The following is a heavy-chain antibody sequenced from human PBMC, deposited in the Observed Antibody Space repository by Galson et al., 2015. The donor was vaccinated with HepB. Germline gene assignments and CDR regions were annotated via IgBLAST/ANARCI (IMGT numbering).Heavy chain of an antibody. V-gene: IGHV1-69*06. Sequence: SVKVSCKASGDTITSYAISWVRQAPGQGLEWMGGIIPMVGTANFAQKFQGRVTITADKSTSTAYMELSSLRFEDTAVYYCARVRCSGGSCHLAKYYFDYWGQGTLVTVSS. CDR2: IIPMVGTA. CDR3: ARVRCSGGSCHLAKYYFDY. CDR1: GDTITSYA. D-gene: IGHD2-15*01. J-gene: IGHJ4*02.